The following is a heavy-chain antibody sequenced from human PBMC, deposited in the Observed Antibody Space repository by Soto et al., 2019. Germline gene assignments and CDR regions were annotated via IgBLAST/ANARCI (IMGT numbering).Heavy chain of an antibody. J-gene: IGHJ6*03. V-gene: IGHV6-1*01. CDR1: GDSVSSNSAA. CDR3: SGTSSLQWYYMDF. CDR2: TYYRSRWYN. D-gene: IGHD1-7*01. Sequence: PSQTLSLTCVISGDSVSSNSAAWNWIRQSPSRGLEWLGRTYYRSRWYNDYAVSVRSRITVNADTSKNQFSLHLNSVTPEDTAAYYCSGTSSLQWYYMDFWDKGTTVTVSS.